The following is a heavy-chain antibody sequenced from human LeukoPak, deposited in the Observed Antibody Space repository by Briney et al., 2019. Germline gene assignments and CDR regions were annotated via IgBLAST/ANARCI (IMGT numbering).Heavy chain of an antibody. CDR1: GYTFTSYD. V-gene: IGHV1-8*03. CDR2: MNPNSGNT. J-gene: IGHJ3*02. D-gene: IGHD2/OR15-2a*01. CDR3: ARTLFPYDAFDI. Sequence: ASVKVSCKASGYTFTSYDINWVRQATGQGLEWMGWMNPNSGNTGYAQKFQGRVTITRNTSISTAYMELSRLRSDDTAVYYCARTLFPYDAFDIWGQGTMVTVSS.